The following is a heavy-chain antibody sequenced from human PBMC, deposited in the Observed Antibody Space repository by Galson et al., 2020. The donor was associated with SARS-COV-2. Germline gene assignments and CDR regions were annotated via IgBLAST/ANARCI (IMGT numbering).Heavy chain of an antibody. D-gene: IGHD7-27*01. CDR2: ISSNGGTT. Sequence: GESLKISCAASGYTFSSYVMSWVRQAPGKGLEWVSSISSNGGTTYYADSVKDRFSISRDNSKNTLYLQMNSLRAEDTAIYYCAKDPPGTGGWVWGKGTTVTVSS. CDR3: AKDPPGTGGWV. J-gene: IGHJ6*04. V-gene: IGHV3-23*01. CDR1: GYTFSSYV.